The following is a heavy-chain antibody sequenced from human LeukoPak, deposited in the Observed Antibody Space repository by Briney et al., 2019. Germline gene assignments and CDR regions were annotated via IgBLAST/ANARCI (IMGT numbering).Heavy chain of an antibody. V-gene: IGHV3-23*01. CDR1: GFTFSSYA. CDR2: ISGSGGST. Sequence: HTGGSLRLSCAASGFTFSSYAMSWVRQAPGKGLEWVSAISGSGGSTYYADSVKGRFTISRDNSKNTLYLQMNSLRAEDTAVYYCAKYVSARGPPYALAVWGQGTTVTVSS. D-gene: IGHD2/OR15-2a*01. CDR3: AKYVSARGPPYALAV. J-gene: IGHJ6*02.